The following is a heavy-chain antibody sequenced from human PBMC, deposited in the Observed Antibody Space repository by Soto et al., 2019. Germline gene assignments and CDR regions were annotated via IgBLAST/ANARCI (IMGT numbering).Heavy chain of an antibody. J-gene: IGHJ2*01. D-gene: IGHD6-13*01. V-gene: IGHV3-7*03. CDR3: ARGLRAAAGYWYFDL. CDR1: GFTFSSYW. CDR2: IKQDGSEK. Sequence: GGSLRLSCAASGFTFSSYWMSWVRQAPGKGLEWVANIKQDGSEKYYVDSVKGRFTISRDNAKNSLYLQMNSLRAEDTAVYYCARGLRAAAGYWYFDLWGRGTLVTVSS.